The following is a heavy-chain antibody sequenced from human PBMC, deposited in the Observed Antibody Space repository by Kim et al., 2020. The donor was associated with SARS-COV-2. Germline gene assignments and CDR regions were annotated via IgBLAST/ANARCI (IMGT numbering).Heavy chain of an antibody. CDR2: IYYSGST. CDR3: ARTTPSGSYRLGAFDI. D-gene: IGHD1-26*01. J-gene: IGHJ3*02. CDR1: GGSVSSGSYY. V-gene: IGHV4-61*01. Sequence: SETLSLTCTVSGGSVSSGSYYWSWIRQPPGKGLEWIGYIYYSGSTNYNPSLKSRVTISVDTSKNQFSLKLSSVTAADTAVYYCARTTPSGSYRLGAFDIWGQGTMVTVSS.